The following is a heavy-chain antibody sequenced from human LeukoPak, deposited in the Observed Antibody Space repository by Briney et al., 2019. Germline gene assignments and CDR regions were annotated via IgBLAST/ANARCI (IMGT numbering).Heavy chain of an antibody. CDR2: IYSGGST. CDR1: GFTFSSNY. CDR3: ATRDQSRIAVAQIFDY. Sequence: GGSLRLSCAASGFTFSSNYMSWVRQAPGKGLEWVSVIYSGGSTYYADSVKGRFTISRDNSKNTLYLQMNSLRAEDTAVYYCATRDQSRIAVAQIFDYWGQGTLVTVSS. J-gene: IGHJ4*02. D-gene: IGHD6-19*01. V-gene: IGHV3-53*01.